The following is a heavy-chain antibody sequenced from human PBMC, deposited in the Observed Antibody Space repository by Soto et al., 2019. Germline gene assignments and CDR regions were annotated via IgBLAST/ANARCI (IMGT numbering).Heavy chain of an antibody. CDR3: AKATATSGGAFEI. J-gene: IGHJ3*02. D-gene: IGHD1-1*01. V-gene: IGHV3-23*01. CDR1: GFICSSYD. CDR2: ILVGGST. Sequence: GGSLRLSCAVSGFICSSYDMSWVGQAPGKGLEWVSTILVGGSTHYEDSVKGRFTISRDTSKNTVYLQMNSLTAGDTAFYYCAKATATSGGAFEIYGQGTMVTV.